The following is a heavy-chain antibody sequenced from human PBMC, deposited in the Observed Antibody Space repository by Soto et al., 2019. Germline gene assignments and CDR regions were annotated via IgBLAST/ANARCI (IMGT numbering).Heavy chain of an antibody. Sequence: PGESVKISCKGSTYTFANYWIGWVRQMPGKGPERMGLIYPPDSDTKYSPSFQGQVTISADKSTNTAYLRWSSLKASDTAIYYCARLTYHNSYSGFDYWGQGSPVTAPQ. CDR3: ARLTYHNSYSGFDY. D-gene: IGHD1-26*01. CDR1: TYTFANYW. J-gene: IGHJ4*02. CDR2: IYPPDSDT. V-gene: IGHV5-51*01.